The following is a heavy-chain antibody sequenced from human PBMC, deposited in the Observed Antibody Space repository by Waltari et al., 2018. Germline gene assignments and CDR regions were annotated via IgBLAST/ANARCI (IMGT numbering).Heavy chain of an antibody. D-gene: IGHD5-12*01. V-gene: IGHV3-23*01. CDR1: GFTFSSYA. J-gene: IGHJ2*01. Sequence: EVQLLESGGGLVQPGGSLRLSCAASGFTFSSYAMSWVRQAPGKGLEWVSAISGSGGSTYYADSVKGRFTISRDNSKNTLYLQMNSLRAEDTAVYYCAKDRYSGYEDWNWYFDLWGRGTLVTVSS. CDR3: AKDRYSGYEDWNWYFDL. CDR2: ISGSGGST.